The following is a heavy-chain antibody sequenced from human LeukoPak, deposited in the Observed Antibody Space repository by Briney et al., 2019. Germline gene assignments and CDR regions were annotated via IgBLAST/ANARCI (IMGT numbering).Heavy chain of an antibody. CDR1: GLTFSSSW. J-gene: IGHJ4*02. V-gene: IGHV3-7*03. D-gene: IGHD6-19*01. CDR2: INPDGNKK. Sequence: GGSLRLSCAVSGLTFSSSWMDWVRQAPGKGLEWVASINPDGNKKYSADSVKGRFTISRDNAENSLYLQINSLRPGDTAVYYCASGLGWLIEFWGQGTLVTVSS. CDR3: ASGLGWLIEF.